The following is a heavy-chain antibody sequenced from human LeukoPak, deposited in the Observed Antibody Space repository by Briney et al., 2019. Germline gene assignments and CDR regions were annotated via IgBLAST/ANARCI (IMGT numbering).Heavy chain of an antibody. Sequence: SETLSLTCAVSGYSISSGYYWGWIRQPPGKGLEWIGSIYHSGSTYYNPSLKSRVTISVDTSKNQSSLKLSSVTAADTAVYYCAIHTYYDSSGYYYWGQGTLVTVSS. CDR3: AIHTYYDSSGYYY. V-gene: IGHV4-38-2*01. J-gene: IGHJ4*02. D-gene: IGHD3-22*01. CDR2: IYHSGST. CDR1: GYSISSGYY.